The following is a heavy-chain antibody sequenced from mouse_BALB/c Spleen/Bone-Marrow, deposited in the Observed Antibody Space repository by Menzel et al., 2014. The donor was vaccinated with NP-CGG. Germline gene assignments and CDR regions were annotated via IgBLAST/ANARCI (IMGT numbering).Heavy chain of an antibody. D-gene: IGHD2-4*01. V-gene: IGHV2-6-4*01. CDR3: ARKDYDEAWFAY. J-gene: IGHJ3*01. CDR2: IWGGGST. CDR1: GFSLSRYS. Sequence: VNLVESGPGLVAPSQSLSITCTVSGFSLSRYSVHWVRQPPGRGLEWLGMIWGGGSTDYNSALKSRLSISKDNSKSQVFLKMNSLQSDDIAMYYCARKDYDEAWFAYWGQGTLVTVSA.